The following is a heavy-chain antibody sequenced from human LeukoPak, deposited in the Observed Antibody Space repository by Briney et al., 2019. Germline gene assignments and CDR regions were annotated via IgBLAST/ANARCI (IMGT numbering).Heavy chain of an antibody. J-gene: IGHJ6*02. CDR2: IYYSGST. D-gene: IGHD5-12*01. CDR3: ARVGPLWVATYYYYGMDV. Sequence: PSETLSLTCTVSGGSISSSSYYWGWIRQPPGKGLEWIGSIYYSGSTYYNPSLKSRVTISVDTSKNQFSLKLSSVTAADTAVYYCARVGPLWVATYYYYGMDVWGQGTTVTVSS. V-gene: IGHV4-39*07. CDR1: GGSISSSSYY.